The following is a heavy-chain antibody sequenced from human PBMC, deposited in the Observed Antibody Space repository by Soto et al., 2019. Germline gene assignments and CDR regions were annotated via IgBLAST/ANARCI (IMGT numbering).Heavy chain of an antibody. D-gene: IGHD2-2*01. V-gene: IGHV3-23*01. Sequence: GGSLRLSCAASGFTFSSYAMSWVRQAPGKGLEWVSAISGSGGSTYYADSVKGRFTISRDNSKNTLYLQMNSLRAEDTAVYYCAKGVIGRCSSTSCLYFDYWGQGTLVTVSS. CDR1: GFTFSSYA. J-gene: IGHJ4*02. CDR3: AKGVIGRCSSTSCLYFDY. CDR2: ISGSGGST.